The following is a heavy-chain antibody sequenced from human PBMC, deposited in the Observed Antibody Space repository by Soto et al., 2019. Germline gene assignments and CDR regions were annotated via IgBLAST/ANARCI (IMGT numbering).Heavy chain of an antibody. CDR3: AQKGPVVVVAATQFDY. Sequence: PGGSLRLSCAASGFNFSSYAMSWVRQAPGKGLEWVSAISGSGGSTYYADSVKGRFTISRDNSKNTLYLQMNSLRAEDTAVYYCAQKGPVVVVAATQFDYWGQGTLVTVSS. J-gene: IGHJ4*02. D-gene: IGHD2-15*01. CDR2: ISGSGGST. CDR1: GFNFSSYA. V-gene: IGHV3-23*01.